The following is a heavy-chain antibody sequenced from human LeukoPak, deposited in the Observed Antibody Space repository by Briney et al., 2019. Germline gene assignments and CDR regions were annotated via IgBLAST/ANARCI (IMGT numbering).Heavy chain of an antibody. CDR1: GASIRSYY. D-gene: IGHD3-10*01. CDR3: ARHGTVHGWFDP. CDR2: IYPTGST. Sequence: SETLSLTFTVPGASIRSYYWSWIPQPPGKGLEWIGYIYPTGSTKYNPSPKSRVTISLDTSKTQFFLKLGFVPAADKAVYYWARHGTVHGWFDPWGQGTLVTVSS. J-gene: IGHJ5*02. V-gene: IGHV4-4*09.